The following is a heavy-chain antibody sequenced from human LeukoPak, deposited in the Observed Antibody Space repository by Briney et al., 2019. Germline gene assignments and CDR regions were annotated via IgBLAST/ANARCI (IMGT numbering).Heavy chain of an antibody. D-gene: IGHD3-22*01. J-gene: IGHJ6*02. V-gene: IGHV4-59*08. CDR3: ARARGWSYYYYGMDV. CDR2: IYYSGST. Sequence: SETLSLTCTVSGGSISSYYWSWIRQPPGKGLEWIGYIYYSGSTNYNPSLKSRVTIPVDTSKNQFSLKLSSVTGADTAVYYCARARGWSYYYYGMDVWGQGTTVTVSS. CDR1: GGSISSYY.